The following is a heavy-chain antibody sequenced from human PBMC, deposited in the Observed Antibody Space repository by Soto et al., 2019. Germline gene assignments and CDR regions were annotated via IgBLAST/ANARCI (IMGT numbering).Heavy chain of an antibody. Sequence: HPGGSLRLSCAASGFTFSSYGMHWVRQAPGKGLEWVAVIWYDGSYKYYADSVKGRFTISRDNSKNTLYLQLNSLRAEDTAVYYCARETYYDFWSGPYYGMDVWGQGTTVTVSS. CDR1: GFTFSSYG. CDR2: IWYDGSYK. J-gene: IGHJ6*02. V-gene: IGHV3-33*01. D-gene: IGHD3-3*01. CDR3: ARETYYDFWSGPYYGMDV.